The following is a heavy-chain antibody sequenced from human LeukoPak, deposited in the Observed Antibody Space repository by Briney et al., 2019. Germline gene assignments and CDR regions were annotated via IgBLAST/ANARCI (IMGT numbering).Heavy chain of an antibody. CDR2: IYHSGST. V-gene: IGHV4-39*01. J-gene: IGHJ3*02. D-gene: IGHD3-16*02. Sequence: PSETLSLTCTVSGRSISSSSYYWGWIRQPPGKGLEWIGTIYHSGSTYYNPSLKSRVTISVDTSKNQFSLKLGSVTAADTAVYYCARHSQWSQWGVIPWAFDIWGPGTMVTVSS. CDR1: GRSISSSSYY. CDR3: ARHSQWSQWGVIPWAFDI.